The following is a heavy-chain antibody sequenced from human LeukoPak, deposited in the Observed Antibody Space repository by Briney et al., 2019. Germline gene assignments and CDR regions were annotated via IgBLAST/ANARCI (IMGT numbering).Heavy chain of an antibody. CDR2: IWYDGSNK. CDR3: AREVGRSYIVGAFDI. D-gene: IGHD1-26*01. Sequence: PGGSLRLSCAASGFTFSSYGMHWVRQAPGKGLEWVAVIWYDGSNKYYADSVKGRSTISRDNSKNTLYLQMNSLRAEDTAVYYCAREVGRSYIVGAFDIWGQGTMVTVSS. CDR1: GFTFSSYG. V-gene: IGHV3-33*01. J-gene: IGHJ3*02.